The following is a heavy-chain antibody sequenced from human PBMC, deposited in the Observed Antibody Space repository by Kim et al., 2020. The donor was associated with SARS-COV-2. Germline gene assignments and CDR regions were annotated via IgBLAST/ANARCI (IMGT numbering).Heavy chain of an antibody. D-gene: IGHD6-13*01. J-gene: IGHJ5*02. Sequence: YNPSLNRRVTITVATSKNQFPLALSSVTAADAAVYYCARAHSSWYAGADPWGQGTLVSVSS. V-gene: IGHV4-31*02. CDR3: ARAHSSWYAGADP.